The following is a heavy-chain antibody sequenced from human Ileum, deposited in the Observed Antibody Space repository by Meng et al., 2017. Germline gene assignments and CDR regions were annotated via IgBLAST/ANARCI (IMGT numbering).Heavy chain of an antibody. D-gene: IGHD3-10*01. CDR3: ARGSSWLGNYRLLNFFDF. J-gene: IGHJ4*02. V-gene: IGHV4-30-4*01. CDR2: TYYNGSP. CDR1: GCSFSSDNYY. Sequence: QVQLQESGPGLVKPSQTLSLTCSVSGCSFSSDNYYWTWIRQTPGKGLEWIGLTYYNGSPFYNPSLRSRVTISVDTSKDQFSLNLTSATAADTAIYFCARGSSWLGNYRLLNFFDFWGQGALVTVSS.